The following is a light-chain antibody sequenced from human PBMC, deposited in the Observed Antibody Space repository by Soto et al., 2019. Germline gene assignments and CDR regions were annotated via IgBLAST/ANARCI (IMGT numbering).Light chain of an antibody. CDR1: QSFSSSY. CDR2: ATS. CDR3: QQYGTSPRT. J-gene: IGKJ1*01. V-gene: IGKV3-20*01. Sequence: EIVLTQSPGTLSLSPGERATLSCRASQSFSSSYLAWYQQKPGQAPRLLIYATSSRATGIPDRFSGSGSQTDFTLTISRLEPEGFAVYYCQQYGTSPRTFGQGTKVDIK.